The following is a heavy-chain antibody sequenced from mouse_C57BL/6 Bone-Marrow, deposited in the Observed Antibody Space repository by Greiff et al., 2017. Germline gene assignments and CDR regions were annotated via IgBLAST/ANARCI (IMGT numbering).Heavy chain of an antibody. CDR3: ARSGRLYYYAMDY. CDR1: GYTFTSYW. V-gene: IGHV1-53*01. D-gene: IGHD3-2*02. CDR2: INPSNGGT. Sequence: QVQLQQPGTELVKPGASVKLSCKASGYTFTSYWMHWVKQRPGQGLEWIGNINPSNGGTNYNEKLKSKATLTVDKSSSTAYMQLSSLTSEDSAVYYCARSGRLYYYAMDYWGQGTSVTVSS. J-gene: IGHJ4*01.